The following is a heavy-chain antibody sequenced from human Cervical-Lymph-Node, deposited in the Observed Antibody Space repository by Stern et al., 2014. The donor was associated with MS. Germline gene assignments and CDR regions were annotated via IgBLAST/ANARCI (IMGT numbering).Heavy chain of an antibody. J-gene: IGHJ6*02. CDR2: IIPIFGTA. D-gene: IGHD3-16*01. CDR3: ARPSEGDAPYYYYGMDV. CDR1: EGTFSIYA. V-gene: IGHV1-69*01. Sequence: VQLVEPGAEVKKPGASVKVSCKASEGTFSIYAISWARQPPVPGLAWTGWIIPIFGTANYAQKFQGRVTITADESTSTAYMELSSLRSEDTAVYYCARPSEGDAPYYYYGMDVWGQGTTVTVSS.